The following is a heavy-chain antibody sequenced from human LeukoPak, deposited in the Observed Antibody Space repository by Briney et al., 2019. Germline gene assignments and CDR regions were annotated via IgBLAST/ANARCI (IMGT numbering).Heavy chain of an antibody. V-gene: IGHV1-2*02. CDR2: INPNSGGT. Sequence: ASVKVSCKASGYTFTGYYMHWVRQAPGQGLEWMGWINPNSGGTNYAQKFQGRVTMTRDTSISTAYMELSKLRSDDTAVYYCAKDRGGYNFRNFDYFDYWGQGTLVTVSS. CDR3: AKDRGGYNFRNFDYFDY. D-gene: IGHD5-24*01. J-gene: IGHJ4*02. CDR1: GYTFTGYY.